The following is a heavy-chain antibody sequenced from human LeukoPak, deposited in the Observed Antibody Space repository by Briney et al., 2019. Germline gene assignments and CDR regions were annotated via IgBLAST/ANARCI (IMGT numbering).Heavy chain of an antibody. D-gene: IGHD3-10*01. CDR1: GFTFSNYW. CDR2: IKQDRSEK. V-gene: IGHV3-7*01. Sequence: PGGSLRLSCAASGFTFSNYWMSWVRQAPGKGLEWVANIKQDRSEKYYVDSVEGRFTISRDNAKNSLYLQMNSLRAEDTAVYYCAKPYGSGGWLYFQHWGQGTLVTVSS. J-gene: IGHJ1*01. CDR3: AKPYGSGGWLYFQH.